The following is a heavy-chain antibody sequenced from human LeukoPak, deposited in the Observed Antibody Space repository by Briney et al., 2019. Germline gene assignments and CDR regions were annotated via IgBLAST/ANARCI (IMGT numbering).Heavy chain of an antibody. V-gene: IGHV3-30-3*01. CDR3: ARDLPPLDY. Sequence: HPGRSLRLSCAASGFTFSTYAMHWVRQAPGKGLEWVALTSYDESNKRYADSVKGRYTISRDNSKNTLYLQMNSLRVEDTAVYYCARDLPPLDYWGQGILVTVSS. J-gene: IGHJ4*02. CDR2: TSYDESNK. CDR1: GFTFSTYA.